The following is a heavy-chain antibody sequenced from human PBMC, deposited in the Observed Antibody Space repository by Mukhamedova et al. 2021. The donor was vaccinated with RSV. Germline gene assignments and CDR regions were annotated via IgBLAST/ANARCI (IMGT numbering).Heavy chain of an antibody. CDR3: AKGGTIAAAGTFGFDY. D-gene: IGHD6-13*01. J-gene: IGHJ4*02. V-gene: IGHV3-23*01. Sequence: FTISRDNSKNMLYLQMNSLRAEDTAVYYCAKGGTIAAAGTFGFDYWGQGTLVTVSS.